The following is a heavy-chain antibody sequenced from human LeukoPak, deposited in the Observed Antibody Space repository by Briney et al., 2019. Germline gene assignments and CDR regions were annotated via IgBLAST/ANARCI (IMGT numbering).Heavy chain of an antibody. V-gene: IGHV3-23*01. Sequence: GGSLRLSCAASGVTFSSDVMSWVRQAPGKGLEWVSAISGGGGSTYYADSVKGRFTISRDNSKNTLYLQMNSLRAQDTAVYYCARNRLCSGGSCLVWSPYYWGQGTLVSVSS. CDR3: ARNRLCSGGSCLVWSPYY. D-gene: IGHD2-15*01. CDR2: ISGGGGST. CDR1: GVTFSSDV. J-gene: IGHJ4*02.